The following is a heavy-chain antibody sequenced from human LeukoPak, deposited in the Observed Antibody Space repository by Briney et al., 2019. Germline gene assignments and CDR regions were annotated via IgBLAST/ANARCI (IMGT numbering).Heavy chain of an antibody. J-gene: IGHJ6*02. Sequence: AGGSLRLSCAASGFSFSSYGMTWVRQAPGKGLEWVSAISGSGGSTYYADSVKGRFTISRDNSKNTLYLQMNSLRAADTAVYYCAKVASSSSYYFYYYGMDVWGQGTTVTVSS. CDR3: AKVASSSSYYFYYYGMDV. CDR2: ISGSGGST. D-gene: IGHD6-6*01. V-gene: IGHV3-23*01. CDR1: GFSFSSYG.